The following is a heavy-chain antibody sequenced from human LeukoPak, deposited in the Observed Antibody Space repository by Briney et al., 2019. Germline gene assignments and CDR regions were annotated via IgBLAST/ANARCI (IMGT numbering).Heavy chain of an antibody. CDR1: GYTFTSYY. Sequence: ASVKVSCKASGYTFTSYYIHWVRQAPGQGFEWMGWINSNSGGTYYAQKFQGRVTMTRDTSISTAYVELRRLRSDDTAVYYCARGGIYYGSANYRCDFWGQGTLVTVSS. J-gene: IGHJ4*02. CDR3: ARGGIYYGSANYRCDF. V-gene: IGHV1-2*02. D-gene: IGHD3-10*01. CDR2: INSNSGGT.